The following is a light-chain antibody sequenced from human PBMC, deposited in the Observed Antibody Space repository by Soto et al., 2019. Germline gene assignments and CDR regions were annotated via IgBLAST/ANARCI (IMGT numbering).Light chain of an antibody. CDR3: QQYSSFLT. Sequence: DIQMTQSPSTLSASVGDRVTITCRASQSISRWLAWSQQKPGKAPKLLIYDASNLQSGVSPRFSGSGSGTEFTLTITSLQPDDFATYYCQQYSSFLTFGGGTKVDIK. J-gene: IGKJ4*01. V-gene: IGKV1-5*01. CDR2: DAS. CDR1: QSISRW.